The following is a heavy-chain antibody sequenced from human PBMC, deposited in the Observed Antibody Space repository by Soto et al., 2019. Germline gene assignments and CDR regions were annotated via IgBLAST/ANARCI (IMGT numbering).Heavy chain of an antibody. Sequence: QVQLVQSGAEVKKPGSSVKVSCKASGGTFSSYAIRWVRQAPGQGLEWMGGIIPIFGTANYAQKFQGRVTITADESTSTAYMELSRLRSEDTAVYYCERSQSCGLASYYYGMDVLGQGTTVTVSS. J-gene: IGHJ6*02. D-gene: IGHD6-19*01. CDR3: ERSQSCGLASYYYGMDV. CDR1: GGTFSSYA. CDR2: IIPIFGTA. V-gene: IGHV1-69*01.